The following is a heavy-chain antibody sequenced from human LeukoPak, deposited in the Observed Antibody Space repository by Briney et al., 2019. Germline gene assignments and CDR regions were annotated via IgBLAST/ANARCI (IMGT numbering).Heavy chain of an antibody. Sequence: GRSLRLSCAASGFTFDDYAMHWVRQAPGKGLEWVSGISWNSGSIGYADSVKGRFTISRDNAKNSLYLQMNSLRAGDMALYYCAKDQARTVTTYSFDYWGQGTLVTVSS. V-gene: IGHV3-9*03. CDR2: ISWNSGSI. CDR3: AKDQARTVTTYSFDY. D-gene: IGHD4-17*01. J-gene: IGHJ4*02. CDR1: GFTFDDYA.